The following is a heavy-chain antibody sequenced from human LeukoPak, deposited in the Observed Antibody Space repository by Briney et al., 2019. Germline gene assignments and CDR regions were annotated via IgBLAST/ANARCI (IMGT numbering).Heavy chain of an antibody. J-gene: IGHJ6*02. V-gene: IGHV1-2*02. Sequence: ASVKVSCKASGYTFTGYYMHWVRQAPGRGLEWMGWINPNSGGTNYAQKFQGRVTMTRDTSTSTAYMELRSLRSDDTAVYYCASPLNRFGEFTDYYGMDVWGQGTTVTASS. CDR2: INPNSGGT. CDR1: GYTFTGYY. D-gene: IGHD3-10*01. CDR3: ASPLNRFGEFTDYYGMDV.